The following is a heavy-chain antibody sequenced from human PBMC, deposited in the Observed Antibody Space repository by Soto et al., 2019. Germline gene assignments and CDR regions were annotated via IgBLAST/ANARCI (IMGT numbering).Heavy chain of an antibody. J-gene: IGHJ5*02. CDR3: ALDYYGSGSYYPTFSNWFDP. CDR2: ISGSGGST. V-gene: IGHV3-23*01. CDR1: GFTFSSYA. Sequence: LRLSCAASGFTFSSYAMSWVRQAPGKGLEWVSAISGSGGSTYYADSVKGRFTISRDNSKNTLYLQMNSLRAEDTAVYYCALDYYGSGSYYPTFSNWFDPWGQGTLVTVSS. D-gene: IGHD3-10*01.